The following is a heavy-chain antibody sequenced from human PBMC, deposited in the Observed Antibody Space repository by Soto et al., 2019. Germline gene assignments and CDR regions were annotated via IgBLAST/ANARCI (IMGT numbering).Heavy chain of an antibody. CDR3: ARDASADPVVGYYYGMDV. CDR2: ISGSGAST. Sequence: GGSLRLSCVGSEFTFSLYVIGWVRQAPGKGPEWVSFISGSGASTYYADSVKGRFAISRDNSKNTLYLQMNSLRAEDTAVYYCARDASADPVVGYYYGMDVWGQGTTVTVSS. D-gene: IGHD3-22*01. J-gene: IGHJ6*02. V-gene: IGHV3-23*01. CDR1: EFTFSLYV.